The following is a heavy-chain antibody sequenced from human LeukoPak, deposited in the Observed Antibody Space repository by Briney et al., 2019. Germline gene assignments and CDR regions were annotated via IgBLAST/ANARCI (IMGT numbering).Heavy chain of an antibody. V-gene: IGHV3-21*01. D-gene: IGHD3-16*01. CDR2: ISSSSSYI. Sequence: GGSLRLSCAASGFTFSSYSMNWVRQAPGKGLEWVSSISSSSSYIYYADSVKGRFTISRGNAKNSLYLQMNSLRAEDTAVYYCARDYGPNYFDYWGQGTLVTVSS. CDR1: GFTFSSYS. J-gene: IGHJ4*02. CDR3: ARDYGPNYFDY.